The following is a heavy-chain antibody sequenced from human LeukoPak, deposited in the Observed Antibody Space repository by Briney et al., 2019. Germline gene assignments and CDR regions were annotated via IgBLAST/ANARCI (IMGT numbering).Heavy chain of an antibody. D-gene: IGHD1-14*01. CDR1: GITFSSYG. CDR2: ISSSGSAL. J-gene: IGHJ4*02. CDR3: ARHLRRYDY. Sequence: GGSLRLSCAASGITFSSYGMHWVRQAPGKGLEWVSYISSSGSALHYADSVKGRFTISRDNAKNSLYLQMNSLRDEDTAVYYCARHLRRYDYWGQGTLVTVSS. V-gene: IGHV3-48*02.